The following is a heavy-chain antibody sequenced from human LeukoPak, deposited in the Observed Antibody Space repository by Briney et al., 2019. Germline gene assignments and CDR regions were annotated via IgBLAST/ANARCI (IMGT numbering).Heavy chain of an antibody. CDR3: AKVKIGLRYFDWSKEVDY. CDR1: GFTFSSSA. CDR2: ISGSGGST. Sequence: PGGSLRLSCAASGFTFSSSAMSWVRQAPGKGLEWVSAISGSGGSTYYADSVKGRFTISRDNSKNTLYLQMNSLRAEDTAVYYCAKVKIGLRYFDWSKEVDYWGQGTLVTVSS. V-gene: IGHV3-23*01. J-gene: IGHJ4*02. D-gene: IGHD3-9*01.